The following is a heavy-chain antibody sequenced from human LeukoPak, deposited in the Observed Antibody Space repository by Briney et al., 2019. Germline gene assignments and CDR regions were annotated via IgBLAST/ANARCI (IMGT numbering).Heavy chain of an antibody. D-gene: IGHD6-13*01. CDR3: ARGGAARPDF. V-gene: IGHV3-48*04. Sequence: PGGSLRLSCAASGFTFSNYGMNWFRQAPGKGLEWVSYISSNGRNINYADSVRGRFTISRDNAKSSLYLQMNSLRVEDRAVYYCARGGAARPDFWGQGTLVTVSA. CDR1: GFTFSNYG. J-gene: IGHJ4*02. CDR2: ISSNGRNI.